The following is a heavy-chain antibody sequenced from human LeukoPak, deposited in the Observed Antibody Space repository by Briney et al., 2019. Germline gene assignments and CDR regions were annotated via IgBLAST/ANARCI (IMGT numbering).Heavy chain of an antibody. V-gene: IGHV3-23*01. CDR3: AKGDSVNYYGSGSYRNHDAFDI. CDR1: GFTFSSYG. Sequence: GGPLRLSCAASGFTFSSYGMSWVRQAPGKGLEWVSAISGSGGSTYYADSVKGRFTISRDNSKNTLYLQMNSLRAEDTAVYYCAKGDSVNYYGSGSYRNHDAFDIWGQGTMVTASS. D-gene: IGHD3-10*01. J-gene: IGHJ3*02. CDR2: ISGSGGST.